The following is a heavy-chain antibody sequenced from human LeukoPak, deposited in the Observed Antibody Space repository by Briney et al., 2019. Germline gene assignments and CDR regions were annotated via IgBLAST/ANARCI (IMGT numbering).Heavy chain of an antibody. CDR2: IYYSGST. CDR3: ASTYGWGSPFDY. V-gene: IGHV4-59*01. Sequence: TSSETLSLTCTVSGVSISSYYWSWIRQPPGKGLEWIGYIYYSGSTNYNPSLKSRVTISVDTSKKQFSLKLSSVTAADTAVYYCASTYGWGSPFDYWGQGTLVTVSS. D-gene: IGHD6-19*01. J-gene: IGHJ4*02. CDR1: GVSISSYY.